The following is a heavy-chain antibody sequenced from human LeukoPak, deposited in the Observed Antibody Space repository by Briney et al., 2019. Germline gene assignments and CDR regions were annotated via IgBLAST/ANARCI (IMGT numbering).Heavy chain of an antibody. J-gene: IGHJ4*02. CDR3: ARNVWFGEYWFDY. Sequence: ASVKVSCKASGYTFTSYDINWVRQATGQGLEWMGWMNPNSGNTGYAQKFQGGVTMTRNTSISTAYMELSSLRSEDTAVYYCARNVWFGEYWFDYWGQGTLVTVSS. V-gene: IGHV1-8*01. CDR2: MNPNSGNT. D-gene: IGHD3-10*01. CDR1: GYTFTSYD.